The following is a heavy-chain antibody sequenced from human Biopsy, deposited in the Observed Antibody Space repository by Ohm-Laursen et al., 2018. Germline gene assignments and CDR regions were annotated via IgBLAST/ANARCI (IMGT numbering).Heavy chain of an antibody. CDR1: GDTFSGYY. CDR3: ARHPTGFWFDP. CDR2: IFYGGIT. J-gene: IGHJ5*02. Sequence: GTLSLTCAVHGDTFSGYYWGWIRQPPGKGLEWIGSIFYGGITYYNPSLKSRVTISVDTSKNQFSLNLSSVTGADTAVYYCARHPTGFWFDPWGQGTLVTVSS. V-gene: IGHV4-39*01.